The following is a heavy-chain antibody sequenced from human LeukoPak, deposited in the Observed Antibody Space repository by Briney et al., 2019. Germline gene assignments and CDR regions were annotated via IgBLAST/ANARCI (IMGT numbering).Heavy chain of an antibody. CDR2: IRYDGSNK. V-gene: IGHV3-30*02. CDR3: AKDSGPLLLKGSYGVNY. D-gene: IGHD1-26*01. CDR1: GFTFSSYG. J-gene: IGHJ4*02. Sequence: GGSLRLSCAASGFTFSSYGMHWVRQAPGKGLEWAAFIRYDGSNKYYADSVKGRFTISRDNSKNTLYLQMNSLRAEDTAVYYCAKDSGPLLLKGSYGVNYWGQGTLVTVSS.